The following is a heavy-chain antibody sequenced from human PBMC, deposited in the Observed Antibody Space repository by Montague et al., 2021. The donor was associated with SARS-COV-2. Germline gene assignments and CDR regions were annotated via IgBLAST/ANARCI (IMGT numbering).Heavy chain of an antibody. V-gene: IGHV3-66*02. CDR1: GITVSRNY. J-gene: IGHJ6*02. CDR2: LYSGGST. Sequence: SLRLSCAASGITVSRNYLSWVRQAPGKGLEWVSLLYSGGSTFYAHSVKGPFTISRDNSKNTLYLQMNSLRPEDTAVYYCARDLREIGGMDVWGQGTTVTVSS. CDR3: ARDLREIGGMDV. D-gene: IGHD3-10*01.